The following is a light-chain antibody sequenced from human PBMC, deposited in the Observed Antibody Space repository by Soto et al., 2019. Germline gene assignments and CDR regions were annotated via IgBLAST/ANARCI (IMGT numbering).Light chain of an antibody. V-gene: IGKV1-5*03. CDR2: QVS. CDR3: QQYHSYPYT. Sequence: DIPMTQSPSTLPASVGDRVTITCRASQSITSWLAWYQQKPWKAPKVQIYQVSNLESGVPSRFSGSGSGTEFTLTITSLQSDDFATYYCQQYHSYPYTFGQGTKLEIK. J-gene: IGKJ2*01. CDR1: QSITSW.